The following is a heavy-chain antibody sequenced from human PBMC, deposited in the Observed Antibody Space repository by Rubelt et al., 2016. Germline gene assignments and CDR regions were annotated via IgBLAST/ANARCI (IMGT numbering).Heavy chain of an antibody. J-gene: IGHJ2*01. D-gene: IGHD5-18*01. CDR2: INAGNGNT. CDR3: ARSKDTAMVTDADWYFDL. CDR1: GYTFTSYA. V-gene: IGHV1-3*01. Sequence: QVQLVQSGAEVKKPGSSVMVSCKASGYTFTSYAMHWVRQAPGQRLEWMGWINAGNGNTKYSQKFQGRVTITRDTSASTAYMELSSLRSEDTAGYYCARSKDTAMVTDADWYFDLWGRGTLVTVSS.